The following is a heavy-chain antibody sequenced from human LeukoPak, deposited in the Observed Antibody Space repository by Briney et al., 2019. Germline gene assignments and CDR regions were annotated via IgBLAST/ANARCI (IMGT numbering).Heavy chain of an antibody. Sequence: PGGSLRLSCAASGFTFSSYAMHWVRQAPGQGLEWVAVISYDGSNKYYADSVKGRFTISRDNSKNTLYLQMNSLRAEDTAVYYCARDRFGELLGYYYYGMDVWGKGTTVTVSS. D-gene: IGHD3-10*01. CDR1: GFTFSSYA. V-gene: IGHV3-30*04. J-gene: IGHJ6*04. CDR2: ISYDGSNK. CDR3: ARDRFGELLGYYYYGMDV.